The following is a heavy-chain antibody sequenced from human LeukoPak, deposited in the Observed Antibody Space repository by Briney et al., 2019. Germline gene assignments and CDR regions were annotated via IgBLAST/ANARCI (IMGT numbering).Heavy chain of an antibody. V-gene: IGHV4-4*07. Sequence: PSETLSLTSTVSGGSISTYYWTTIRPPPRKGLEWIGRIHSSGSTDYNPSLKSRATMSVDTAKNQLSLKLKSVTAADTAVYYCAREVLSMVRGVIPKEAWGWFDPWGQGTLVTVSS. CDR3: AREVLSMVRGVIPKEAWGWFDP. J-gene: IGHJ5*02. CDR2: IHSSGST. CDR1: GGSISTYY. D-gene: IGHD3-10*01.